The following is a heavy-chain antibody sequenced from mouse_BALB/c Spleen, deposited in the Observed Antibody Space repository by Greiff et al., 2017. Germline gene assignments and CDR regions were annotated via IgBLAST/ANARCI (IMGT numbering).Heavy chain of an antibody. D-gene: IGHD2-1*01. CDR1: GFTFSDYY. J-gene: IGHJ3*01. V-gene: IGHV5-4*02. CDR3: AREYYGNWGLAY. CDR2: ISDGGSYT. Sequence: DVKLVESGGGLVKPGGSLKLSCAASGFTFSDYYMYWVRQTPEKRLEWVATISDGGSYTYYPDSVKGRFTISRDNAKNNLYLQMSSLKSEDTAMYYCAREYYGNWGLAYWGQGTLVTVSA.